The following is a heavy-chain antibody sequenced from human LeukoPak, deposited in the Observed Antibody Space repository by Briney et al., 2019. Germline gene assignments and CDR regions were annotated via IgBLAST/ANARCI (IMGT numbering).Heavy chain of an antibody. CDR3: ARRGDIVVVPAAPGWNYFDY. CDR1: GGSINSRSYY. D-gene: IGHD2-2*01. CDR2: IYYSGST. V-gene: IGHV4-39*07. Sequence: SETLSLTCTVSGGSINSRSYYWGWLRQPPGKGLEWMGNIYYSGSTNYNPSLKSRVTISVDTSKNQFSLKLSSVTAADTAVYYCARRGDIVVVPAAPGWNYFDYWGQGTLVTVSS. J-gene: IGHJ4*02.